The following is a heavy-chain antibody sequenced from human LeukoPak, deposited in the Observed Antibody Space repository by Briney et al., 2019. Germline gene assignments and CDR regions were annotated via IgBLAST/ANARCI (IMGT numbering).Heavy chain of an antibody. J-gene: IGHJ4*02. CDR1: GGSISSGGYS. Sequence: SETLSLTCAVSGGSISSGGYSWSWIRQPPGKGLEWIGYIYHSGSTYYNPSLKSRVTISVDRSNNQFSLKLSSVTAADTAVYYCARANDYGDHSYWGQGTLVTVSS. D-gene: IGHD4-17*01. V-gene: IGHV4-30-2*01. CDR3: ARANDYGDHSY. CDR2: IYHSGST.